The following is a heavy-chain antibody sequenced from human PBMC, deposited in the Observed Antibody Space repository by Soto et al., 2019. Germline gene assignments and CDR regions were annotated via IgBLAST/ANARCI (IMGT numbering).Heavy chain of an antibody. CDR2: ISYDGSNK. CDR3: AKRGEKSGYSSGWSLFDY. Sequence: QVQLVESGGGVVQPGRSLRLSCAASGFTFSSYGMHWVRQAPGKGLEWVAVISYDGSNKYYADSVKGRFTISRDNSKNTLYLQMNSLRAEDTAVYYCAKRGEKSGYSSGWSLFDYWGQGTLVTVSS. D-gene: IGHD6-19*01. V-gene: IGHV3-30*18. J-gene: IGHJ4*02. CDR1: GFTFSSYG.